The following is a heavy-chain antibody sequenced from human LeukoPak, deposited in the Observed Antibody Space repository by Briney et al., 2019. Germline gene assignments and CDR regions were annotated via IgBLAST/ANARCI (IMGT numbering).Heavy chain of an antibody. CDR1: GGSMTNYY. J-gene: IGHJ6*02. D-gene: IGHD6-19*01. CDR2: IYYRGDI. V-gene: IGHV4-59*08. Sequence: SETLSLTCTVSGGSMTNYYWAWIRQPPGKGLEWVGHIYYRGDIKYNPSLKSQVTVSVDTSKQQFSLRLTSVSAADAAVYYCARLSGPSGTPVSFFGLDVWGPGTTVTVSS. CDR3: ARLSGPSGTPVSFFGLDV.